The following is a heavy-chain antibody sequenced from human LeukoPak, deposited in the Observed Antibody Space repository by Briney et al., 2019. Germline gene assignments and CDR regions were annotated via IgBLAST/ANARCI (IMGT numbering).Heavy chain of an antibody. CDR1: GGSISRSYYY. D-gene: IGHD6-19*01. V-gene: IGHV4-39*01. J-gene: IGHJ5*02. Sequence: SETLSLTCSVSGGSISRSYYYWGWIRQPPGKGLEWIGTIYYSGNTFYNPSLKSRVTISVDTSINHLSLTLTSLTAADTAVYFCSRHEHKALAGDTWGQGTLVTVSS. CDR2: IYYSGNT. CDR3: SRHEHKALAGDT.